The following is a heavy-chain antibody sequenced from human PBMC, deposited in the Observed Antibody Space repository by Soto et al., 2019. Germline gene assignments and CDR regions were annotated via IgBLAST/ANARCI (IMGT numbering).Heavy chain of an antibody. V-gene: IGHV4-39*01. CDR1: GGSISSSIYF. CDR2: IYYSGST. J-gene: IGHJ5*02. D-gene: IGHD2-21*02. Sequence: SETMSLTCPVSGGSISSSIYFWGWNSQPPGKGLEWIGSIYYSGSTYYNPSLKSRVTVSVDTSKNQFSLKLSSVTAADTAVYYCARHPSDFWFDPWGQGTLVTVSS. CDR3: ARHPSDFWFDP.